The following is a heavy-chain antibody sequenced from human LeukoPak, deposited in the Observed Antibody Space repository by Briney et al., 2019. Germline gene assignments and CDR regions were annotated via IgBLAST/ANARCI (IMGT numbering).Heavy chain of an antibody. J-gene: IGHJ6*03. CDR3: ARAGAYCGSTSCYYMDV. CDR2: IYTSGST. V-gene: IGHV4-4*07. CDR1: GGSISSYY. D-gene: IGHD2-2*01. Sequence: SETLSLTCTVSGGSISSYYWSWIRQPAGKGLEWIGRIYTSGSTNYNPSLKSRVTMSVDTSKNQFSLKLSSVTAADTAVYYCARAGAYCGSTSCYYMDVWGKGTTVTVSS.